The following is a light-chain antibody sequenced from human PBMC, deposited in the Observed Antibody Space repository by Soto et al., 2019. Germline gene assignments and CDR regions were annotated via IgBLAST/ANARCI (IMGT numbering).Light chain of an antibody. CDR3: AAWDDSLNGYV. CDR1: SSNIGANT. J-gene: IGLJ1*01. V-gene: IGLV1-44*01. CDR2: SHS. Sequence: QLVLTQPPSASGTPGQRVDFSCSGSSSNIGANTVNWYQQLPGAAPKLLIYSHSQRPSGVPDRFSGSKSGTSASLAISGLQSDDEADYYCAAWDDSLNGYVFGSGTKLTVL.